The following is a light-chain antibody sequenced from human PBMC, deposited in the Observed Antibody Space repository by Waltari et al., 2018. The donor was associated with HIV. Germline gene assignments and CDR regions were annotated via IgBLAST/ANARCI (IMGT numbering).Light chain of an antibody. J-gene: IGKJ2*01. Sequence: DLQVTLSPFSLPAFFVSRVTINCRGSESISSNLNWYQQKPGKAPTPLIYAASNVQSGVPITFSCSASGTDFTLTINSLQPEDFATYYCQQSYNAPRYTFGQGTKVEIK. V-gene: IGKV1-39*01. CDR1: ESISSN. CDR3: QQSYNAPRYT. CDR2: AAS.